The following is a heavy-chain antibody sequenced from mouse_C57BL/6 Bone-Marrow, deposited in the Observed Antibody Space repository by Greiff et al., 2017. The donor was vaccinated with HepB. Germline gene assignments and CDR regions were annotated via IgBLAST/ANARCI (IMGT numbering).Heavy chain of an antibody. J-gene: IGHJ4*01. D-gene: IGHD1-1*01. CDR3: ARHGVTTVIADYYAMDY. V-gene: IGHV5-6*01. CDR2: ISSGGSYT. CDR1: GFTFSSYG. Sequence: EVKLMESGGDLVKPGGSLKLSCAASGFTFSSYGMSWVRQTPEKRLEWVATISSGGSYTYYPDSVKGRFTISRDKSKNTLYLQMSSLKSEDTAMYYCARHGVTTVIADYYAMDYWGQGASVTVSS.